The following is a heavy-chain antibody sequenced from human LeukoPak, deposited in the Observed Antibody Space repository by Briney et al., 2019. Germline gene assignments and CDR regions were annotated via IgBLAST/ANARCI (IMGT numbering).Heavy chain of an antibody. V-gene: IGHV1-2*02. J-gene: IGHJ3*02. CDR3: ARDPGVGDAFDI. Sequence: RASVKVSCTASGYTFTGYYMHWVRQAPGQGLEWMGWINPNSGDTNYAQKFQARVTMTRDTSISTAYMELSRLRSDDSAVYYCARDPGVGDAFDIWGQGTMVTVSS. D-gene: IGHD7-27*01. CDR2: INPNSGDT. CDR1: GYTFTGYY.